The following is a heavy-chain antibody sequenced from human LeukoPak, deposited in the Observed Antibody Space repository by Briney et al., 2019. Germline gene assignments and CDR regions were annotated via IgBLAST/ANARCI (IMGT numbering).Heavy chain of an antibody. Sequence: GGSLRLSCAASGFTFSSYGMHWVRQAPGKGLEWVAFIRYDGSNKYYADSVKGRFTISRDNSKNTLYLQINSLRPEDTAVYYCAKPITYYYDSVGYGWAFDIWGQGTMVTVSS. CDR2: IRYDGSNK. J-gene: IGHJ3*02. D-gene: IGHD3-22*01. V-gene: IGHV3-30*02. CDR3: AKPITYYYDSVGYGWAFDI. CDR1: GFTFSSYG.